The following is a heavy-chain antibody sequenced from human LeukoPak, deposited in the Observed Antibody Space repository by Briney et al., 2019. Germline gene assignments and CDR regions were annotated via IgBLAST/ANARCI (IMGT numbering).Heavy chain of an antibody. CDR3: ARAKRGSGSYYFHY. V-gene: IGHV3-21*01. CDR2: ISSSSSYI. J-gene: IGHJ4*02. D-gene: IGHD1-26*01. CDR1: GFTFSSYG. Sequence: GGSLRLSCAASGFTFSSYGMSWVRQAPGKGLEWVSSISSSSSYIYYADSVKGRFTISRDNAKNSLYLQMNSLRAEDTAVHYCARAKRGSGSYYFHYWGQGTLVTVSS.